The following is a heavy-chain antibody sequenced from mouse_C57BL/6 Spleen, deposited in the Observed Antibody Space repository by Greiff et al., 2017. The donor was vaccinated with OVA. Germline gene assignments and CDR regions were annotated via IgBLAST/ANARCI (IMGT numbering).Heavy chain of an antibody. J-gene: IGHJ1*03. CDR3: ARWGDIGYFDV. Sequence: VQLQQPGAELVKPGASVKLSCKASGYTFTSYWMQWVKQRPGQGLEWIGEIDPSDSYTNYNQKFKGKATLTVDTSSSTAYMQLSSLTSEDSAVYYCARWGDIGYFDVWGTGTTVTVSS. CDR2: IDPSDSYT. V-gene: IGHV1-50*01. CDR1: GYTFTSYW.